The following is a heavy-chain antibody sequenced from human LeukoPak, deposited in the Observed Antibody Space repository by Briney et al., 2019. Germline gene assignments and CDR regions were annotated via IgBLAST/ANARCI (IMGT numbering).Heavy chain of an antibody. CDR1: GFTFSSYS. Sequence: GGSLRLSCAASGFTFSSYSMNWVRQAPGKGLEWVSYISSSSSTIYYADSVKGRLTISRDNAKNSLYLQMNSLRAEDTAVYYCARTYYDFWSGYPHWGQGTLVTVSS. D-gene: IGHD3-3*01. CDR3: ARTYYDFWSGYPH. CDR2: ISSSSSTI. J-gene: IGHJ4*02. V-gene: IGHV3-48*01.